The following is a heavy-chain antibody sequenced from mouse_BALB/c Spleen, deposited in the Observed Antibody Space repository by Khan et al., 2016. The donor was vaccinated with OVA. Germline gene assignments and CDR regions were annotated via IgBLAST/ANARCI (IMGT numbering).Heavy chain of an antibody. D-gene: IGHD2-3*01. Sequence: QVTLKESGPGILQPSQTLSLTCSFSGFSLSSSGMGVSWVRQPSGKGLEWLAHIYWDDDKRYNPSLKSRLTISKDTSSNQVFLKITGVDTADTATYYCVRREGLVPWFAYWGQGTLVTVSA. J-gene: IGHJ3*01. CDR2: IYWDDDK. CDR3: VRREGLVPWFAY. V-gene: IGHV8-12*01. CDR1: GFSLSSSGMG.